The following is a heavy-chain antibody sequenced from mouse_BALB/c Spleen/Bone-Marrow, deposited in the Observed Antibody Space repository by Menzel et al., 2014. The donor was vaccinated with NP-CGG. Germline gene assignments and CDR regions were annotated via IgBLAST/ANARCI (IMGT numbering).Heavy chain of an antibody. CDR3: TRSETGPFAY. CDR2: IDPETGGT. Sequence: QVQLQQSGAELVRPGAPVTLSCKASGYTFTDYEMHWVKQTPVHGLEWIGAIDPETGGTAYNQKFKGKATLTADKSSSTAYMELRSLTSEDSAVYYCTRSETGPFAYWGQGTLVTVSA. J-gene: IGHJ3*01. D-gene: IGHD4-1*01. CDR1: GYTFTDYE. V-gene: IGHV1-15*01.